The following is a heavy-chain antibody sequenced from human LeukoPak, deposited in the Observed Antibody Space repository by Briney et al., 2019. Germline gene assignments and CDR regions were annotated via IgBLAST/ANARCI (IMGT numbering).Heavy chain of an antibody. CDR3: GSSTVHYYNYGMDV. V-gene: IGHV3-53*01. CDR1: GFTFSSYW. D-gene: IGHD2-21*02. CDR2: VYSNDDT. Sequence: GGSLRLSCAASGFTFSSYWMSWVRQAPGKGLEWVSTVYSNDDTYYADPVKGRFSISRDKSKNTLYLQMNSLRAEDTAVYYCGSSTVHYYNYGMDVWGQGATVTVSS. J-gene: IGHJ6*02.